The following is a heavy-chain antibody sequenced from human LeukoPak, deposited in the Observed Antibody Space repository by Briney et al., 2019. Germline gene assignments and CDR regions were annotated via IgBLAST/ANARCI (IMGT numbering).Heavy chain of an antibody. D-gene: IGHD3-22*01. J-gene: IGHJ4*02. CDR1: GYTFTGYY. CDR2: INPNSGGT. CDR3: ARDPVDSSGYFVPFDF. Sequence: ASVKVSCKASGYTFTGYYMHWVRQAPGQGLEWMGWINPNSGGTNYAQKFQGRVTMTRDTSISTAYMELSRLRSDDTAVYYCARDPVDSSGYFVPFDFWGQGTLVTVSS. V-gene: IGHV1-2*02.